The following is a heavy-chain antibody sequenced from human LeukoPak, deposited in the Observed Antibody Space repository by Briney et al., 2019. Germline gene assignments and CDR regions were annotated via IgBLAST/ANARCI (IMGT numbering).Heavy chain of an antibody. D-gene: IGHD2-21*01. J-gene: IGHJ4*02. CDR2: INPSSGAT. CDR1: GYTFSDYY. CDR3: ARDRLSTFALFDF. Sequence: ASVKVSCKTSGYTFSDYYIYWVRRAPGQGLECMGWINPSSGATKFAQQFQDRVTMTRDTSISTVYMALSRLTYDDTAVYYCARDRLSTFALFDFWGQGSLVTVSS. V-gene: IGHV1-2*02.